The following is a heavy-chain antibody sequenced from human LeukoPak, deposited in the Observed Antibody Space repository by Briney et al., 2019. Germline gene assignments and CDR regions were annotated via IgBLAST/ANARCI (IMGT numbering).Heavy chain of an antibody. CDR3: AKDRRGYSYGSYFDY. Sequence: GGSLRLSCAASGFTFSSYEMNWVRQAPGKGLEWVSYISSSGSTIYYADSVKGRFTISRDNAKNSLYLQMNSLRAEDTAVYYCAKDRRGYSYGSYFDYWGQGTLVTVSS. CDR1: GFTFSSYE. V-gene: IGHV3-48*03. CDR2: ISSSGSTI. D-gene: IGHD5-18*01. J-gene: IGHJ4*02.